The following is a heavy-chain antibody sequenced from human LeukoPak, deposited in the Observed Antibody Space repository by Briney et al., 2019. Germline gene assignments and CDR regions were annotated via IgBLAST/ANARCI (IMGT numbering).Heavy chain of an antibody. Sequence: GGSLRLSCAASGFTFSSYSMNWVRQAPGKGLEWVSSISSSSSYIYYADSVKGRFTISRDNAKNSLYLQMNSLRAEDTAVYYCARFDVGIYCGGDCYPSFDYWGQGTLVTVSS. CDR1: GFTFSSYS. CDR3: ARFDVGIYCGGDCYPSFDY. V-gene: IGHV3-21*01. J-gene: IGHJ4*02. CDR2: ISSSSSYI. D-gene: IGHD2-21*02.